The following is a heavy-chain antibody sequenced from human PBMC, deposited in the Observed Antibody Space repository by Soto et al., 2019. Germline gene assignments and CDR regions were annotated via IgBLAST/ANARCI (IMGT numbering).Heavy chain of an antibody. CDR2: INHSGST. J-gene: IGHJ6*02. CDR3: ARQGLRFLEWSPYYGMDV. D-gene: IGHD3-3*01. V-gene: IGHV4-34*01. Sequence: SETLSLTCAVYGGSFSGYYWSWIRQPPGKGLEWIGEINHSGSTNYNPSLKSRVTISVDTSKNQFSLKLSSVTAADTAVYYCARQGLRFLEWSPYYGMDVWGQGTTVTVSS. CDR1: GGSFSGYY.